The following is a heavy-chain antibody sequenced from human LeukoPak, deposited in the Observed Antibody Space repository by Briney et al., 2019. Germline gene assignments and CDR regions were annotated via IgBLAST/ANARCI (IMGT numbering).Heavy chain of an antibody. CDR1: GGSFSGYY. V-gene: IGHV3-30*03. CDR2: ISYDGSNK. D-gene: IGHD3-10*01. Sequence: LSLTCAVYGGSFSGYYWSWIRQAPGKGLEWVAVISYDGSNKYYADSVKGRFTISRDNSKNTLYLQMNSLRAEDTAVYYCAREVGYYYGSGSSDYWGQGTLVTVSS. CDR3: AREVGYYYGSGSSDY. J-gene: IGHJ4*02.